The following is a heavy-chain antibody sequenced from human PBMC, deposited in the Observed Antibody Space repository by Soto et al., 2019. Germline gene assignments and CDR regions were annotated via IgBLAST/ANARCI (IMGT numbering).Heavy chain of an antibody. V-gene: IGHV1-18*01. CDR1: GYTFTSYG. CDR2: ISAYNGNT. D-gene: IGHD3-22*01. J-gene: IGHJ5*02. Sequence: ASVKVSCKASGYTFTSYGISWVRQAPGQGLEWMGWISAYNGNTNYAQKLQGRVTMTTDTSTSTAYMELRSLRSDDTAVYYCARENPTYYAGRFDPWGQGTLVTVSS. CDR3: ARENPTYYAGRFDP.